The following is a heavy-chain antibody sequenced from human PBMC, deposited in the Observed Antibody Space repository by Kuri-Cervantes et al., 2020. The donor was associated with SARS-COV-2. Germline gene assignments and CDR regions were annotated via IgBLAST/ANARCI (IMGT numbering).Heavy chain of an antibody. CDR3: ATARFQWELLPLSS. J-gene: IGHJ5*02. CDR1: GYTLTELS. Sequence: ASVKVSCKVSGYTLTELSMHWVRQAPGKGLEWMGGFDPEDGETIYAQKFQGRVTMTEDTSTDTAYMELSSLRSEDTAVYYCATARFQWELLPLSSWDQGTLVTVSS. CDR2: FDPEDGET. V-gene: IGHV1-24*01. D-gene: IGHD1-26*01.